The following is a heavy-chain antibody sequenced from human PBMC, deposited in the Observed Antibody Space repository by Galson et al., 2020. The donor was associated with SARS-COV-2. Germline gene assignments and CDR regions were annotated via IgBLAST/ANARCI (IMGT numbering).Heavy chain of an antibody. CDR2: IYHSGST. V-gene: IGHV4-38-2*02. CDR1: GYSISSGYY. D-gene: IGHD2-2*01. CDR3: ARVKGPDCSSTSCYWYYYYYYMDV. J-gene: IGHJ6*03. Sequence: SETLSLTCTVSGYSISSGYYWGWIWQPPGKGLEWIGSIYHSGSTYYNPSLKSRVTISVDTSKNQFSLKLSSVTAADTAVYYCARVKGPDCSSTSCYWYYYYYYMDVWGKGTTVTVSS.